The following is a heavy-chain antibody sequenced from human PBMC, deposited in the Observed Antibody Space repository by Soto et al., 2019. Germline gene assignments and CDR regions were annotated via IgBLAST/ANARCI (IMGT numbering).Heavy chain of an antibody. CDR3: ARDPKYDFWTEYYFDY. CDR2: ISYDGSNK. Sequence: GGSLRLSCAAAGFNFSSYAMHWVRQDPGKGLEWVAVISYDGSNKYYADSVKGRFTISRDNSKNTLYLQMNSLRAEDTAVYYCARDPKYDFWTEYYFDYWGQGTLVTVSS. V-gene: IGHV3-30-3*01. D-gene: IGHD3-3*01. CDR1: GFNFSSYA. J-gene: IGHJ4*02.